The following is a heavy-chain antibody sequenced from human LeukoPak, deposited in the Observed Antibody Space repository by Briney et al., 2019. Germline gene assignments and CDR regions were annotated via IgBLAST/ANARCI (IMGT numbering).Heavy chain of an antibody. CDR2: IYYRGST. J-gene: IGHJ6*03. V-gene: IGHV4-59*08. CDR1: GGSISSYY. CDR3: ARQKIVVVPAAIDYMDV. Sequence: SETLSLTCTVSGGSISSYYWSWIRQPPGKGLEWIGYIYYRGSTNYNPSLKSRVTISVDTSKNQFSLKLSSVTAADTAVYYCARQKIVVVPAAIDYMDVWGKGTTVTVSS. D-gene: IGHD2-2*02.